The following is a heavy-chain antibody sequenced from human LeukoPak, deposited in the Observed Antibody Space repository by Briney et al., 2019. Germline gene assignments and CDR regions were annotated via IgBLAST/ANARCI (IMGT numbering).Heavy chain of an antibody. Sequence: GGSLGLSCVASGFTFTDYAMTWVRQPPGRRLEWVSTITTTVGDTHYADSAKGRFTVSRDDSKGTLFLQMNSLRAEDTGVYYCAKRPYGSGGGHFDHWGQGTLAIVSS. V-gene: IGHV3-23*01. D-gene: IGHD3-10*01. CDR2: ITTTVGDT. CDR1: GFTFTDYA. CDR3: AKRPYGSGGGHFDH. J-gene: IGHJ4*02.